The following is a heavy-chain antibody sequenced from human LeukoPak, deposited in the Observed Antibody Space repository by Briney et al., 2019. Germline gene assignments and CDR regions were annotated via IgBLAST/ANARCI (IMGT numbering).Heavy chain of an antibody. CDR1: GGTFSSYA. J-gene: IGHJ4*02. V-gene: IGHV1-69*05. D-gene: IGHD3-10*01. CDR3: ARGGSGSYKGVFDY. CDR2: IIPIFGTA. Sequence: GSSVKVSCKASGGTFSSYAISWVRQAPGQALEWMGRIIPIFGTANYAQKFQGRVTITTDESTSTAYMELSSLRSEDTAVYYCARGGSGSYKGVFDYWGQGTLVTVSS.